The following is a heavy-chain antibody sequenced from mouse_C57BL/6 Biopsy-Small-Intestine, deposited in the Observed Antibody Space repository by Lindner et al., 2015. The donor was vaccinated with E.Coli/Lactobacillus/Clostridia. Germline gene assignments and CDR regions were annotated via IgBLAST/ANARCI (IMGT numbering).Heavy chain of an antibody. V-gene: IGHV1-81*01. D-gene: IGHD1-1*01. CDR3: ARSYGNGYYFDY. Sequence: VQLQESGAELARPGASVKLSCKASGYTFTSYGISWVKQRTGQGLEWIGEIYPRSGNTYYNEKFKGKATLTADKSSSTAYMELRSLTSEDSAVYFCARSYGNGYYFDYWGQGTTLTVSS. CDR2: IYPRSGNT. CDR1: GYTFTSYG. J-gene: IGHJ2*01.